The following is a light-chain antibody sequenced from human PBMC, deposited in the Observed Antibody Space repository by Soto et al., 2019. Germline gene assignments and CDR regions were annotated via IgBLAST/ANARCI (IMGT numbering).Light chain of an antibody. CDR2: AAS. CDR3: QQLNSYHIT. CDR1: QGISNY. V-gene: IGKV1-9*01. J-gene: IGKJ5*01. Sequence: IQLTQSPSSLSASVGDRVTITCRASQGISNYLARYQQKPGKAPKLLIYAASTLQSGVPSRFSGIGSGTEFTLTISSLQPEDFATYYCQQLNSYHITFGQGTRLEIK.